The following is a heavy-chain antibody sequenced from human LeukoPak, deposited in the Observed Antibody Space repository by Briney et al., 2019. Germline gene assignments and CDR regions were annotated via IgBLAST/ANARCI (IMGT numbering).Heavy chain of an antibody. J-gene: IGHJ4*02. CDR2: VSAGGST. D-gene: IGHD1-26*01. Sequence: HPGGSLRLSCAASGFTFSNYGMSWVRQAPGMGLEWVSGVSAGGSTYYTGSVKGRFTISRDNSKSTLSLQMNSLRAEDTAVYYCATGPWEVGRWGQGTLVTVSS. CDR3: ATGPWEVGR. CDR1: GFTFSNYG. V-gene: IGHV3-23*01.